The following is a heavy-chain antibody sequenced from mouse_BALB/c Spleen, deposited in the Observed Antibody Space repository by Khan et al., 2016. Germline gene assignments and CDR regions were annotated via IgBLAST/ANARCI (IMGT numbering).Heavy chain of an antibody. V-gene: IGHV1-7*01. CDR3: ARRGLRWDFDY. D-gene: IGHD1-1*01. J-gene: IGHJ2*01. Sequence: QVQLKESGAELAKPGASVKMSCKASGYTFINYWILWVKQRPGQGLEWIGYINPSTGYTEYNQNFKDKATLTADKSSSTAYMQLSSLTSEDSAVXYFARRGLRWDFDYWGQGTTLTVSS. CDR1: GYTFINYW. CDR2: INPSTGYT.